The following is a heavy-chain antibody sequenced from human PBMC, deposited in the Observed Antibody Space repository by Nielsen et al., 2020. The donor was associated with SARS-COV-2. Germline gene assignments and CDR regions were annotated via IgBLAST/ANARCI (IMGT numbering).Heavy chain of an antibody. CDR2: ISYDGSND. J-gene: IGHJ4*02. Sequence: GGSLRLSCAVSGFTFSPYAMHWVRQAPGKGLDWVAVISYDGSNDFYADSVKGRFTISRDNSKNILYLQMNNLRAEDTAVYYCVKDGAYYGVRGVVHFGYGGRGTVVTVSS. CDR3: VKDGAYYGVRGVVHFGY. V-gene: IGHV3-30*14. D-gene: IGHD3-10*01. CDR1: GFTFSPYA.